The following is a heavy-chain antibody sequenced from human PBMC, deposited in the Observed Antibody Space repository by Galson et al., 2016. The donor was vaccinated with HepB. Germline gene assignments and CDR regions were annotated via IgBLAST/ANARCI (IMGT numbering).Heavy chain of an antibody. J-gene: IGHJ5*02. V-gene: IGHV2-5*02. CDR3: ARGSGWLLDR. D-gene: IGHD6-19*01. Sequence: PALVKPTQTLTLTCTFSGFSLSTSAVGVGWIRQAPGKAPEWLAFIYWDDNEHYSPSLESRLTITKDTSKNQVVLTVTNMDPVDTGTYYCARGSGWLLDRWGQGTLVTVSS. CDR1: GFSLSTSAVG. CDR2: IYWDDNE.